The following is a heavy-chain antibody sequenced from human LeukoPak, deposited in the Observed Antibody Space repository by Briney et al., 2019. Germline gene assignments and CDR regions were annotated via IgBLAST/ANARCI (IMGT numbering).Heavy chain of an antibody. CDR2: ALYTGST. V-gene: IGHV4-59*01. CDR1: GGSISSYF. CDR3: ARDNGYSYGIDY. Sequence: SETLSLTCSVPGGSISSYFWSWIRQAPGKELEWVGYALYTGSTEYNPALKSRVTISLDTSNNQFSLRLSSVTAADTAVYYCARDNGYSYGIDYWGQGRLVTVSS. D-gene: IGHD5-18*01. J-gene: IGHJ4*02.